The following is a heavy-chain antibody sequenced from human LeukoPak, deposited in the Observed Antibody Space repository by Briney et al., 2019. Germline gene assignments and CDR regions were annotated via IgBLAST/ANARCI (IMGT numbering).Heavy chain of an antibody. D-gene: IGHD3-16*02. J-gene: IGHJ4*02. CDR2: ISSSSSYI. CDR3: ARYQTSNDYVWGSYRINYYFDY. CDR1: GFTFSSYS. Sequence: GGSLRLSCAASGFTFSSYSMNWVRQAPGKGLEWVSSISSSSSYIYYADSVKGRFTISRDNAKNSLYLQMNSLRAEDTAVYYCARYQTSNDYVWGSYRINYYFDYWGQGTLVTVSS. V-gene: IGHV3-21*01.